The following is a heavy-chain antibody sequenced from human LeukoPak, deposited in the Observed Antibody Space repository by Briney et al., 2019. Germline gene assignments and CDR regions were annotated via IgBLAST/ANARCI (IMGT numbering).Heavy chain of an antibody. J-gene: IGHJ4*02. CDR2: IKSKTDGGTT. CDR1: GFTFSNAW. D-gene: IGHD7-27*01. CDR3: TKSLPGAVLDY. V-gene: IGHV3-15*01. Sequence: PGGSLRPSCAASGFTFSNAWMSWVRQAPGKGLEWVGRIKSKTDGGTTDYAAPVKGRFIISRDDSKNTLYLQMNSLKTDDTAVYYCTKSLPGAVLDYWGQGTLVTVSS.